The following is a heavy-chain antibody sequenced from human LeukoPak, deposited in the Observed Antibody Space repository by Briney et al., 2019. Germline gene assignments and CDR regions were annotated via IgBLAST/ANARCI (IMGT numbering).Heavy chain of an antibody. Sequence: ASVKVSCKVSGYTLTELSMHWVRQAPGNGLEGMGGFDPEDGETIYAQKFQGRVTMTEDTSTDTAYMELSSLRSEDTAVYYCATARGSGINWFDPWGQGTLVTVSS. CDR3: ATARGSGINWFDP. CDR1: GYTLTELS. J-gene: IGHJ5*02. D-gene: IGHD3-10*01. CDR2: FDPEDGET. V-gene: IGHV1-24*01.